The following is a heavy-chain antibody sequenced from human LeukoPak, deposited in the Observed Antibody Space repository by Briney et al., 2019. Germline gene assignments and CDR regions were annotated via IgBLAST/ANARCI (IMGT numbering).Heavy chain of an antibody. J-gene: IGHJ6*02. CDR2: INPSSGST. CDR3: ARDRRTTGTTGFYYYGMDV. D-gene: IGHD1-1*01. Sequence: ASVKVSCKASGYTFTSYYMHWVRQAPGQGLEWMGIINPSSGSTSYAQKFQGRVTMTTDTSTSTAYMELRSLRSDDTAVYYCARDRRTTGTTGFYYYGMDVWGQGTTVTVSS. CDR1: GYTFTSYY. V-gene: IGHV1-46*01.